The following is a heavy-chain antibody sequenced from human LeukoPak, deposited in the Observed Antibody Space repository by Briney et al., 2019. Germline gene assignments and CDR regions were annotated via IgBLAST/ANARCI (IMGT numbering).Heavy chain of an antibody. CDR2: INPNSGGT. D-gene: IGHD6-19*01. CDR3: ARDLTAVADPDY. J-gene: IGHJ4*02. Sequence: ASVKVSCKASGYTFTGYYMHWVRQAPGQGLEWMGWINPNSGGTNYAQKFQGGVTMTRDTSISTAYMELSRLRSDDTAVYYCARDLTAVADPDYWGQGTLVTVSS. CDR1: GYTFTGYY. V-gene: IGHV1-2*02.